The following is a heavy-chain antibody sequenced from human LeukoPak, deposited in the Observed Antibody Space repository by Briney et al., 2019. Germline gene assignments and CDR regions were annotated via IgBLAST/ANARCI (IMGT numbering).Heavy chain of an antibody. Sequence: GGSLRLSCAASGFTFSSYAMSWVRQAPGKGLEWVSAISGSGGSTYYADSVKGRFTISRDNSKNTLYLRMNSLRAEDTAVYYCAKDPLYYYDIAYFDYWGPGTLVTVSS. CDR2: ISGSGGST. CDR3: AKDPLYYYDIAYFDY. V-gene: IGHV3-23*01. CDR1: GFTFSSYA. D-gene: IGHD3-22*01. J-gene: IGHJ4*02.